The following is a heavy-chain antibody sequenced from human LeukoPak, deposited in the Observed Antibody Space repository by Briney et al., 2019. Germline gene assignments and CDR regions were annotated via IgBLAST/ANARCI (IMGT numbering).Heavy chain of an antibody. D-gene: IGHD1-1*01. Sequence: PTETLSLTCTVSGGSMSPFYWSWIRQSPGKGLEWIGSIYYSGSTNYNPSLKSQVTIPVDTSNNQFSLELSSVTAADTAVYYCAVNSTKHTFDIWGQGKAGTVSS. CDR1: GGSMSPFY. CDR2: IYYSGST. J-gene: IGHJ3*02. V-gene: IGHV4-59*08. CDR3: AVNSTKHTFDI.